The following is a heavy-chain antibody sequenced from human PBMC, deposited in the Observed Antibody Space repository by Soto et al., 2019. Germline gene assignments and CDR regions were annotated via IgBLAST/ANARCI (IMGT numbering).Heavy chain of an antibody. CDR1: GGTFSSYA. D-gene: IGHD1-26*01. CDR3: ARVARTLVGATYWFDP. V-gene: IGHV1-69*13. J-gene: IGHJ5*02. Sequence: GASVKVSCKASGGTFSSYAISWVRQAPGQGLEWMGGIIPIFGTANYAQKFQGRVTITADESTSTAYMELSSLRSEDTAVYYCARVARTLVGATYWFDPWGQGTLVTVSS. CDR2: IIPIFGTA.